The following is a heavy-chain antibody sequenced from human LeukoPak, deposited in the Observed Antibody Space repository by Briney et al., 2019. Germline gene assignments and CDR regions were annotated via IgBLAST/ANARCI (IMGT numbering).Heavy chain of an antibody. CDR2: ISSSGDDT. Sequence: GGSLRLSCAASGFTFSSYAMSWVRQAPGRGLEYISAISSSGDDTLYADSAKGRFTISRDNFKNTLYLQMNSLRAEDTAVYYCAKGQTWASVYFDSWGQGTLVTVSS. CDR1: GFTFSSYA. J-gene: IGHJ4*02. V-gene: IGHV3-23*01. D-gene: IGHD7-27*01. CDR3: AKGQTWASVYFDS.